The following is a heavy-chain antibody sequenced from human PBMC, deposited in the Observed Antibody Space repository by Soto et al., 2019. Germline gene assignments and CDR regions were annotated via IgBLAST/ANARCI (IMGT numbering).Heavy chain of an antibody. Sequence: ASVKVSCKASGFTFTSSAMQWVRQARGQRLEWIGWIVVGSGNTNYAQKFQERVTITRDMSTSTAYMELSSLRSEDTAVYYCAADRIAAAGTGYYGMDVWGQGTTVTVSS. CDR3: AADRIAAAGTGYYGMDV. J-gene: IGHJ6*02. D-gene: IGHD6-13*01. V-gene: IGHV1-58*02. CDR1: GFTFTSSA. CDR2: IVVGSGNT.